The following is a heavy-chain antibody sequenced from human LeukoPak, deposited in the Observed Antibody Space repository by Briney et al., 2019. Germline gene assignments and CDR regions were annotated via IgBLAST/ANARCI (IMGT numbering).Heavy chain of an antibody. V-gene: IGHV1-46*01. CDR3: ARDNHPYGDYSGGYFDY. J-gene: IGHJ4*02. D-gene: IGHD4-17*01. Sequence: GASVKVSCKASGYTFTSYYMHWVRQAPGQGLEWMGIINPSGGSTSYAQKFQGRVTMTRDTSTSTVYMELSSLRSEDTAVYYCARDNHPYGDYSGGYFDYWGQGTPVTVSS. CDR1: GYTFTSYY. CDR2: INPSGGST.